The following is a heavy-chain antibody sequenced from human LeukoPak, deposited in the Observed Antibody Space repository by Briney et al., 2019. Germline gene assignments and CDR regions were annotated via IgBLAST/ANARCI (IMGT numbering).Heavy chain of an antibody. V-gene: IGHV4-59*01. CDR3: ARWIAATSHFDP. CDR1: AGSISTYY. J-gene: IGHJ5*02. D-gene: IGHD6-13*01. Sequence: SETLSLTCSLSAGSISTYYWSWIRQPPGKGLEWIGYIYYSGSTYYNPSLKSRVTISVDTSMNQFSLKVTSVTAADTAVYYCARWIAATSHFDPWGRGALVTVSS. CDR2: IYYSGST.